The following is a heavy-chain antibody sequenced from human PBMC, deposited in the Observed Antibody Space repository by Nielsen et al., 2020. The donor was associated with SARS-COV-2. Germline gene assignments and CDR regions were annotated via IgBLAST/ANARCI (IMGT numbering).Heavy chain of an antibody. CDR2: INHSGST. CDR3: ARGQELWSPVWFDP. CDR1: GGSFSGYY. D-gene: IGHD3-16*01. J-gene: IGHJ5*02. V-gene: IGHV4-34*01. Sequence: SETLSLTCAVYGGSFSGYYWSWIRQPPGKGLEWIGEINHSGSTNYNPSLKSRVTISVDTSKNQFSLKLSSVTAADTAVYYCARGQELWSPVWFDPWGQGTLVTVSS.